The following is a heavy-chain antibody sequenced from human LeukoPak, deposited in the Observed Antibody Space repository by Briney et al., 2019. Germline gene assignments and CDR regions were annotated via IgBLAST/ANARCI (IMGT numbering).Heavy chain of an antibody. Sequence: GGSLRLSCAASGLAFSNAWMSWVRQAPGKGLEWVGRIKSKTGGGTTDYAAPVKGRFTISRDDSKNTLYLQMNSLKTEDTAVYYCTTDVAAPYYDILTGYSAKDYWGQGTLVTVSS. D-gene: IGHD3-9*01. CDR1: GLAFSNAW. J-gene: IGHJ4*02. V-gene: IGHV3-15*01. CDR2: IKSKTGGGTT. CDR3: TTDVAAPYYDILTGYSAKDY.